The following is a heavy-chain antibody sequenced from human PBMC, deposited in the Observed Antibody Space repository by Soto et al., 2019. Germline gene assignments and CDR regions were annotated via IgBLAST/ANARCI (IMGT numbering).Heavy chain of an antibody. D-gene: IGHD5-12*01. CDR2: IIHSEST. J-gene: IGHJ4*02. CDR3: ARGGGYDSFDY. CDR1: GGSFSAYY. V-gene: IGHV4-34*12. Sequence: SETLSLTCAVYGGSFSAYYWSWVRQPPGKGPEWIGEIIHSESTKYNPSLKSRLTMSIDRTRNQFSLKLSSVTAADMAVYYCARGGGYDSFDYWGQGALVTVSS.